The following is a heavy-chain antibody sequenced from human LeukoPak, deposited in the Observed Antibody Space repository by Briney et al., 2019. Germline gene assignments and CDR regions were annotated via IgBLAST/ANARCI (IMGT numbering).Heavy chain of an antibody. Sequence: ASVKVSCKASGYTFTNYYMHWVRQAPGQGLEWMGWINPNSGGTNYAQKFQGRVTMTRDTSISTAYMELSRLRSDDTAVYYCARDCSTVTTPYLDYWGQGTLVTVSS. D-gene: IGHD4-17*01. V-gene: IGHV1-2*02. CDR2: INPNSGGT. J-gene: IGHJ4*02. CDR1: GYTFTNYY. CDR3: ARDCSTVTTPYLDY.